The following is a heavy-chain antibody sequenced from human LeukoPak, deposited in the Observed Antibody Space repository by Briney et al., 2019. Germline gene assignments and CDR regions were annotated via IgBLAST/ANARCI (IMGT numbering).Heavy chain of an antibody. V-gene: IGHV3-30*18. J-gene: IGHJ3*02. CDR2: ISYDGSNK. CDR3: AKDSGYYDSSGYCDI. Sequence: GRSLRLSCAASGFTFSSYGMHWVRQAPDKGLEWVAVISYDGSNKYYADSVKGRFTISRDNSKNTLYLQMNSLRAEDTAVYYCAKDSGYYDSSGYCDIWGQGTMVTVSS. D-gene: IGHD3-22*01. CDR1: GFTFSSYG.